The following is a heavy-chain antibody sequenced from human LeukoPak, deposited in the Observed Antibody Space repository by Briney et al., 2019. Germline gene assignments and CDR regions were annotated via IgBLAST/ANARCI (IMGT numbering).Heavy chain of an antibody. V-gene: IGHV4-34*01. CDR1: GGSFSGYY. Sequence: SETLSLTCAVYGGSFSGYYWSWIRQPPGKGLEWIGEINHSGSTNYNPSLKSRVTISVDTSKNQFSLKLSSVTAADTAVYYCARAIRGRLDYWGQGTLATVSS. CDR2: INHSGST. CDR3: ARAIRGRLDY. J-gene: IGHJ4*02.